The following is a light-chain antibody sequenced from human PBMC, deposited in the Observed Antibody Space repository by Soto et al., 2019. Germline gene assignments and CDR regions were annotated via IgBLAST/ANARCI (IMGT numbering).Light chain of an antibody. Sequence: QAVLTQPSSVSRSPGQWIPISCTGAIRNVGRYNYVSWYQQHKGKAPKLMIYDVSNRPSGVSNRFSGSKSGNTASLTISGLQIEDESDYYCSSDTGSSTYVFGTGTKVTV. CDR1: IRNVGRYNY. CDR3: SSDTGSSTYV. V-gene: IGLV2-14*03. CDR2: DVS. J-gene: IGLJ1*01.